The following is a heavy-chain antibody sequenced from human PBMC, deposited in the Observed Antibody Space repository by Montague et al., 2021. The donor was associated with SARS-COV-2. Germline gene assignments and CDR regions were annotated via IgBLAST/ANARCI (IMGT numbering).Heavy chain of an antibody. CDR1: GASISSTNYY. J-gene: IGHJ6*02. V-gene: IGHV4-61*02. Sequence: TLSLTCTVSGASISSTNYYWSWIRQPAGKGLEWIGRIYTSGSTNYNPSLKSRVTISVDRSKNQFSLELSSVTAADTAVYCCAREDDNGSYWLRGMDVWGQGTTVTVSS. CDR3: AREDDNGSYWLRGMDV. D-gene: IGHD1-26*01. CDR2: IYTSGST.